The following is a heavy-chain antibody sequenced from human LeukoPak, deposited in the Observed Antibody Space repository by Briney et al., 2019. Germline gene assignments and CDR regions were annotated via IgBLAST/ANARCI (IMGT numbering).Heavy chain of an antibody. Sequence: GESLKISCKGSGYSFTNYWIGWVRQMPGKGLEWTGIIYPGDSDIRYSPSFQGQVTISADKSISTAYLQWSSLKASDTAMYYCARHPRNIVVPAAIDYWGQGTLVTVSS. J-gene: IGHJ4*02. CDR2: IYPGDSDI. CDR3: ARHPRNIVVPAAIDY. V-gene: IGHV5-51*01. CDR1: GYSFTNYW. D-gene: IGHD2-2*01.